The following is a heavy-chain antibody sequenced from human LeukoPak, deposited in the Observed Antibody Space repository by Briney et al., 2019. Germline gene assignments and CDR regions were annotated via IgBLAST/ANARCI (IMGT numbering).Heavy chain of an antibody. V-gene: IGHV1-18*01. D-gene: IGHD6-19*01. CDR3: ARDGTFTVAVVLDY. Sequence: ASVKVSCKASGYTFTSYGISWVRQAPGQGLEWMGWISAYNGNTNYAQKLQGRVTMTTDTSTSTAYMGLRSLRSDDTAVYYCARDGTFTVAVVLDYWGQGTLVTVSS. CDR1: GYTFTSYG. J-gene: IGHJ4*02. CDR2: ISAYNGNT.